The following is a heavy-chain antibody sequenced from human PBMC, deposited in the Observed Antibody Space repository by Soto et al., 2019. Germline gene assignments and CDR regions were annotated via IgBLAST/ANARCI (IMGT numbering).Heavy chain of an antibody. D-gene: IGHD2-21*02. J-gene: IGHJ4*02. CDR1: GGSISSGGYY. CDR3: ARESCGGDCPFDY. V-gene: IGHV4-31*03. Sequence: PSETLSLTCTVSGGSISSGGYYWSWIRQHPGKGLEWIGYIYYSGSTYYNPSLKSRVTISVHTSKNQFSLKLSSVTAADTAVYYCARESCGGDCPFDYWGQGTLVTVSS. CDR2: IYYSGST.